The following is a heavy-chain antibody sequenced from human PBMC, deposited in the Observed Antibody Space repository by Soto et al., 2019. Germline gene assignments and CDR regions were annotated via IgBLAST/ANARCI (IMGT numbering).Heavy chain of an antibody. CDR2: AYYRSQWYY. Sequence: SQSLSRTCAISGDSVSSNSAAWNWIRQSPSRGLEWLGRAYYRSQWYYDSAVSVRSRITVIPDTSKNQFSLQLNSVTPEDTAVYYCTKQKGDRRTYNGMDFWGQGTTVTVS. V-gene: IGHV6-1*01. CDR3: TKQKGDRRTYNGMDF. D-gene: IGHD2-21*02. J-gene: IGHJ6*02. CDR1: GDSVSSNSAA.